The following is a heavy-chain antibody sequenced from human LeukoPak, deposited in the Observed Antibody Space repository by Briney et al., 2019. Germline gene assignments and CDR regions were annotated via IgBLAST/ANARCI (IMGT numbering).Heavy chain of an antibody. V-gene: IGHV4-59*01. CDR3: ARFAYCGGHCWYYFDY. CDR2: IYSSGST. CDR1: GGSISSYY. J-gene: IGHJ4*02. Sequence: PSETLSLTCTVSGGSISSYYWSWIRQPPGKGLEWIGYIYSSGSTNYNPSLKSRITISVDTSKNQFSLKLSSVTAADTAVYYCARFAYCGGHCWYYFDYWGQGSLVAVSS. D-gene: IGHD2-21*02.